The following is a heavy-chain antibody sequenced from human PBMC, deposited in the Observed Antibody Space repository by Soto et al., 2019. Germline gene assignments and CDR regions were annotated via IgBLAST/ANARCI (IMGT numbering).Heavy chain of an antibody. CDR2: INPSGGST. J-gene: IGHJ4*02. CDR1: RYTFTSYY. D-gene: IGHD2-15*01. CDR3: ARASSDCSGGSCYDY. Sequence: ASVKVSCKASRYTFTSYYMHWVRQAPGQGLEWMGIINPSGGSTSYAQKFQGRVTMTRDTSTSTVYMELSSLRSEDTAVYYCARASSDCSGGSCYDYWGQGTLVTVSS. V-gene: IGHV1-46*01.